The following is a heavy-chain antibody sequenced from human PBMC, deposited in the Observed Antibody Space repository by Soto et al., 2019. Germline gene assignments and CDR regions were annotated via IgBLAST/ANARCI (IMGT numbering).Heavy chain of an antibody. CDR2: ISGSGGST. D-gene: IGHD2-21*02. Sequence: PGGSLRLSCAASGFTFSSYAMSWVRQAPGKGLEWVSAISGSGGSTYYADSVKGRFTISRDNSKNTLYLQMNSLRAEDTAVYYCAKRDRVVTPSRGAFDIWGKGTMVTVSS. J-gene: IGHJ3*02. CDR3: AKRDRVVTPSRGAFDI. V-gene: IGHV3-23*01. CDR1: GFTFSSYA.